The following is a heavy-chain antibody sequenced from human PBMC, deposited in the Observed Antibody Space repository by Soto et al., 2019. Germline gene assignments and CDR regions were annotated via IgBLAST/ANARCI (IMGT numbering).Heavy chain of an antibody. CDR2: IFYSGRSGST. V-gene: IGHV4-59*01. CDR3: AKTALGWLDP. D-gene: IGHD2-21*02. J-gene: IGHJ5*02. CDR1: GGSINSYY. Sequence: SETLSLTCSVSGGSINSYYWSWIRQPPGKGLEWIGYIFYSGRSGSTNYNPSLKSRVTISVDTSKNQFSLKVSSVTAADTAVYYCAKTALGWLDPWGQGTLVTVSS.